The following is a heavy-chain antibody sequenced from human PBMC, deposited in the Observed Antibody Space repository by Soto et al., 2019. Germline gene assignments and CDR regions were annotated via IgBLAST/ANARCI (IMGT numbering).Heavy chain of an antibody. CDR3: ARVDHRGYFAILTDY. J-gene: IGHJ4*02. V-gene: IGHV4-31*03. D-gene: IGHD3-9*01. CDR1: GDSVSSGGHY. CDR2: IYDSVNT. Sequence: TLSLICTVSGDSVSSGGHYWSWIRQHPGKGLEWIGHIYDSVNTYYSPSLRSRVTISADMSKNQFSLNLRSVTAADMAVYYCARVDHRGYFAILTDYWGQRTLVTVSS.